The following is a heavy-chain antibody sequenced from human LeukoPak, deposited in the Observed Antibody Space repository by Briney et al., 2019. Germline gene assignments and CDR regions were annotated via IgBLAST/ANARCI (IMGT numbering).Heavy chain of an antibody. D-gene: IGHD1-26*01. CDR3: ARESWVGATSPPDY. Sequence: PGGSLRLSCAASGFTFSSYSMNWVRQAPGKGLEWVSSISSSSSYIYYADSVKGRVAISRDNAKNSLYLQMNSLRAEDTAVYYCARESWVGATSPPDYWGQGTLVTVSS. V-gene: IGHV3-21*01. J-gene: IGHJ4*02. CDR1: GFTFSSYS. CDR2: ISSSSSYI.